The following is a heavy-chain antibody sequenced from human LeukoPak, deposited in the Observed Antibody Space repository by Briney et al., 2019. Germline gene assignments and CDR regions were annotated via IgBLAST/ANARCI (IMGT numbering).Heavy chain of an antibody. Sequence: GGSLRLSCTASGFTFSSQTMNWVRQAPGKGLEWISSLSSDSRFTYYVDSVKGRFTISRDNAKNSLYLQMNRLRAEDTAVYYCAREGVVTAHPFDYWGQGTLVTVSS. J-gene: IGHJ4*02. D-gene: IGHD2-21*02. CDR1: GFTFSSQT. CDR3: AREGVVTAHPFDY. V-gene: IGHV3-21*01. CDR2: LSSDSRFT.